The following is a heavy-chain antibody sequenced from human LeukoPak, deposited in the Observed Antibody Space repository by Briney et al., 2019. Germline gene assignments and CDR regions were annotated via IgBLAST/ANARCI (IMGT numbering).Heavy chain of an antibody. D-gene: IGHD2-21*02. CDR1: GFTFSSYS. CDR3: ARQIKSAYCGGDCPGGNWFDP. J-gene: IGHJ5*02. CDR2: ISSSSSYI. Sequence: PGGSLRLSCAASGFTFSSYSMNWVRQAPGKGLEWVSSISSSSSYIYYADSVKGRFTISRDNSKNTLYLQMNSLRAEDTAVYYCARQIKSAYCGGDCPGGNWFDPWGQGTLVTVSS. V-gene: IGHV3-21*04.